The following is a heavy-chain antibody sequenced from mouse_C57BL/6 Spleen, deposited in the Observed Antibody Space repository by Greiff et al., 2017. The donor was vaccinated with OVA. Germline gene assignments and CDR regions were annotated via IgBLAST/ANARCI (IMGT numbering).Heavy chain of an antibody. CDR1: GFTFSDYG. J-gene: IGHJ2*01. V-gene: IGHV5-17*01. CDR2: ISSGSSTI. Sequence: EVKVVESGGGLVKPGGSLKLSCAASGFTFSDYGMHWVRQAPEKGLEWVAYISSGSSTIYYADTVKGRFTISRDNAKNTLFLQMTSLRSEDTAMYYCARAVYDGYPDYWGQGTTLTVSS. CDR3: ARAVYDGYPDY. D-gene: IGHD2-3*01.